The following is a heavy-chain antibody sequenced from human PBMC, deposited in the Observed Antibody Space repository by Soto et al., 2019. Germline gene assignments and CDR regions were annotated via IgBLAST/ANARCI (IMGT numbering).Heavy chain of an antibody. D-gene: IGHD4-17*01. CDR1: GGSISSTYW. Sequence: SETLSLTCGVSGGSISSTYWWSWVRQPPGKGLEWIGEIYHSGNTNYNPSLKSRVTISVDKSKNQFSLKLSSVTAADTAVYYCARRNTVTTPLYYYYGMDVWGQGTTVTVSS. CDR2: IYHSGNT. CDR3: ARRNTVTTPLYYYYGMDV. J-gene: IGHJ6*02. V-gene: IGHV4-4*02.